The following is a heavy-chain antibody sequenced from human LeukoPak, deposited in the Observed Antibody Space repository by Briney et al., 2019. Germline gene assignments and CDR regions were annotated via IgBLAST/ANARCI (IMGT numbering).Heavy chain of an antibody. CDR2: ISGSGGST. CDR3: ANEKTKTFDY. Sequence: AGGSLRLSCAASGFTFSSYAMGWVRQVPGKGLEWVSAISGSGGSTYIADSVKGRFTISRDTSKNSLYLQMNNLRAEDTALYYCANEKTKTFDYWGQGTLVTVSS. D-gene: IGHD1-14*01. V-gene: IGHV3-23*01. J-gene: IGHJ4*02. CDR1: GFTFSSYA.